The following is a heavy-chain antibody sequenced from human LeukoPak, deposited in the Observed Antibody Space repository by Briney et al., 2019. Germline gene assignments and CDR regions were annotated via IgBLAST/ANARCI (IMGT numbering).Heavy chain of an antibody. CDR1: GFTFSDYY. D-gene: IGHD3-10*01. V-gene: IGHV3-11*01. CDR3: AKTSPIYGSGRTP. J-gene: IGHJ5*02. CDR2: ISSSSSTI. Sequence: GGSLRLSCAASGFTFSDYYMSWIRQAPGKGLEWVSYISSSSSTIYYADSVKGRFTISRDNAKNSLYLQMNSLRAEDTAVYYCAKTSPIYGSGRTPWGQGTLVTVSS.